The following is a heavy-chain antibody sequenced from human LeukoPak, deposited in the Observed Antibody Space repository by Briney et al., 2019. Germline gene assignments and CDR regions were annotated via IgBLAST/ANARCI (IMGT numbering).Heavy chain of an antibody. D-gene: IGHD3-16*01. V-gene: IGHV3-9*01. CDR3: ARAGELRYMDV. CDR1: GFTFDDYA. Sequence: PGGSLRLSCAVSGFTFDDYAMHWVRQVPGKGLEWVSGISWNSGTIGYADSVKGRFTISRDNAKNSLFLQMSSLRADDTAIYYCARAGELRYMDVWGKGTAVTVSS. J-gene: IGHJ6*03. CDR2: ISWNSGTI.